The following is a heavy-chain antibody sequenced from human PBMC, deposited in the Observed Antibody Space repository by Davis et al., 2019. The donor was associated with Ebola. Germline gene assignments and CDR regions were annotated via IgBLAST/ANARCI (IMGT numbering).Heavy chain of an antibody. J-gene: IGHJ4*02. V-gene: IGHV3-74*01. D-gene: IGHD4-17*01. CDR2: INSDGSST. CDR1: GFTFSSYW. Sequence: GESLKISCAASGFTFSSYWMHWVRQAPGKGLVWVSRINSDGSSTSYADSVKGRFTISSDNAKNTLYLQMNSLRAEDTAVYYCASGEISYGDYLGGDYWGQGTLVTVSS. CDR3: ASGEISYGDYLGGDY.